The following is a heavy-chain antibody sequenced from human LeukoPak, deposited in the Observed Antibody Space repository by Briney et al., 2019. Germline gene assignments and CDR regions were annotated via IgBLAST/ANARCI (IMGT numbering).Heavy chain of an antibody. V-gene: IGHV4-34*01. CDR2: ISQNGGS. CDR3: ARALGAFDI. Sequence: SETLSLTCGVSGGSLSFYYWSWIRQSPGKGLEWIAEISQNGGSNYNMSLKSRVTISLDKSKNQVSLKLNSVTAADTAVYYCARALGAFDIWGQGTMVTVSS. J-gene: IGHJ3*02. CDR1: GGSLSFYY.